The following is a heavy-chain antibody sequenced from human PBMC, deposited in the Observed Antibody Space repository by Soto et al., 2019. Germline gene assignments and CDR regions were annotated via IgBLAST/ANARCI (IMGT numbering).Heavy chain of an antibody. CDR1: GFTFSSYA. V-gene: IGHV3-23*01. D-gene: IGHD2-2*01. J-gene: IGHJ3*02. Sequence: EVQLLESGGGLVQPGGSLRLSCAASGFTFSSYAMSWVRQAPGKGLEWVSAISGSGGSTYYADSVKGRFTISRDNSKNTLYLQMNSLRAEDTAVYYCAKGIGVVPAAKKDAFDIWGQGTMVTVSS. CDR2: ISGSGGST. CDR3: AKGIGVVPAAKKDAFDI.